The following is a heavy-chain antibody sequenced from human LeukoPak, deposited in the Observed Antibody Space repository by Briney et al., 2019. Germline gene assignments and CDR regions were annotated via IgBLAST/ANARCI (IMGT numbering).Heavy chain of an antibody. CDR1: GYRFTSYW. Sequence: GESLKISCKGSGYRFTSYWIGWVRQMPGKGLEWMGNIYPGDSHTRYSPSFQGQVTISADKSISTAYLQWSSLKASDTAMYYCARRGYIYGYSDSYYFDYWGQGTLVTVSS. CDR2: IYPGDSHT. D-gene: IGHD5-18*01. CDR3: ARRGYIYGYSDSYYFDY. V-gene: IGHV5-51*01. J-gene: IGHJ4*02.